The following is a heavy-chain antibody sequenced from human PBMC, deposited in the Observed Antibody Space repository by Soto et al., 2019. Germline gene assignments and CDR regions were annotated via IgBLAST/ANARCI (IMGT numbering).Heavy chain of an antibody. CDR3: ARIGLWAPYYFDY. D-gene: IGHD5-18*01. J-gene: IGHJ4*02. CDR1: VGSISSCSYY. Sequence: SDTLSLTCTVSVGSISSCSYYWGWFRQPPGKGLEWIGSIYYSGSTYYNPSLKSRVTISVDTSKNQFSLKLSSVTAADTAVYYCARIGLWAPYYFDYWGQGTLVTVSS. CDR2: IYYSGST. V-gene: IGHV4-39*07.